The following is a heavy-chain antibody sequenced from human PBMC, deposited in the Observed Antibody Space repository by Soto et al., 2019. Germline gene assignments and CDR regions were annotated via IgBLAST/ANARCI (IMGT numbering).Heavy chain of an antibody. V-gene: IGHV3-13*05. Sequence: EVQLVESGGGSVQPGESLRLSCAASGFSFRDYDMHWVRQRKGKGLEWVSALGAARDPYYVGSVKGRFSVSRDNDQNSLFLQMNNLRVDDTAVYFCARAYLGRLPRRADYYYAMDDWGRGTTVTVSS. CDR2: LGAARDP. D-gene: IGHD1-26*01. CDR1: GFSFRDYD. J-gene: IGHJ6*02. CDR3: ARAYLGRLPRRADYYYAMDD.